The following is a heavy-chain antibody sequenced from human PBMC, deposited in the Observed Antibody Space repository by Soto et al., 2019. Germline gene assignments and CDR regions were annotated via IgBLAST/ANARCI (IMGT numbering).Heavy chain of an antibody. CDR1: GYTFTDYY. J-gene: IGHJ4*02. Sequence: AASVKVSCKVSGYTFTDYYMHWVQQAPGKGLEWMGPVDPEDGETIYAEKFQGRVTITADTSTDTAHMELSSLRSEDTAVYYCATDVRQKLAYFDYWGQGTLVTVSS. D-gene: IGHD1-26*01. V-gene: IGHV1-69-2*01. CDR2: VDPEDGET. CDR3: ATDVRQKLAYFDY.